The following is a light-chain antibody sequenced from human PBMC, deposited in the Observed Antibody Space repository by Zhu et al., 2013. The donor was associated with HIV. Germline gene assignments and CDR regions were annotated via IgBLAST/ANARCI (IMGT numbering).Light chain of an antibody. Sequence: DIQMTQFPTSLSASVGDRVTITCRTSQPISGSLNWYQHRSGKAPKLLIFASYTLQSGVPSRFSGSGSGTDFTLTIAGLQPEDFATYYCQESFSLRFGGGPTWTS. CDR2: ASY. J-gene: IGKJ4*01. CDR1: QPISGS. CDR3: QESFSLR. V-gene: IGKV1-39*01.